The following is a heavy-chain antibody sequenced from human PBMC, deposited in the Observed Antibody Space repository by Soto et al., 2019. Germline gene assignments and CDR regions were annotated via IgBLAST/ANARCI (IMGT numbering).Heavy chain of an antibody. Sequence: PGGSLRLSCAASGFTFSSYEMNWVRQAPGKGLEWVSYISSSGSTIYYADSVKGRFTISRDNAKNSLYLQMNSLRAEDTAVYYCASRVLRNGSNYYYYGMDVWGQGTTVTVSS. J-gene: IGHJ6*02. CDR1: GFTFSSYE. V-gene: IGHV3-48*03. CDR2: ISSSGSTI. CDR3: ASRVLRNGSNYYYYGMDV. D-gene: IGHD3-10*01.